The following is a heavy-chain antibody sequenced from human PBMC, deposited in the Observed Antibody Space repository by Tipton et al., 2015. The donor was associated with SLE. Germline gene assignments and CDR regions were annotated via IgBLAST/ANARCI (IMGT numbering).Heavy chain of an antibody. D-gene: IGHD2-15*01. J-gene: IGHJ1*01. CDR3: AKTPPDIVVVVAATEYFQH. CDR1: GFTFSSYS. Sequence: SLRLSCAASGFTFSSYSMNWVRQAPGKGLEWVSSISSSSSYIYYADSVKGRFTISRDNAKNSLYLQMNSLRAEDTAVYYCAKTPPDIVVVVAATEYFQHWGQGTLVTVSS. CDR2: ISSSSSYI. V-gene: IGHV3-21*01.